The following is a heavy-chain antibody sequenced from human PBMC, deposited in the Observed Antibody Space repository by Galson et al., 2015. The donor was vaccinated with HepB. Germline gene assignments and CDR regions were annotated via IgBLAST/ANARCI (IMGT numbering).Heavy chain of an antibody. J-gene: IGHJ3*02. CDR1: GFTFSSYA. Sequence: SLRLSCAASGFTFSSYAMHWVRQAPGKGLEYVSAISSNGGSTYYADSVKGRFTISRDNSKNTLYLQMSSLRAEDTAVYYCVKEGCSSTSCFGYLDAFDIWGQGTMVTVSS. CDR2: ISSNGGST. CDR3: VKEGCSSTSCFGYLDAFDI. D-gene: IGHD2-2*01. V-gene: IGHV3-64D*06.